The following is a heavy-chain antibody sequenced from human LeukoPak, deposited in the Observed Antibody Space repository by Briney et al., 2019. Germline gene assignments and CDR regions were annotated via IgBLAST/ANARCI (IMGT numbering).Heavy chain of an antibody. CDR1: GHTFTSYD. V-gene: IGHV1-8*01. CDR3: ARVLVRGVRGVIGY. Sequence: ASVKVSCKASGHTFTSYDINWVRQATGQGLEWMGWMNPNSGNTGYAQKFQGRVTTTRNTSINTAYMELSSLRSEDTAVYYCARVLVRGVRGVIGYWGQGTLVTVSS. J-gene: IGHJ4*02. D-gene: IGHD3-10*01. CDR2: MNPNSGNT.